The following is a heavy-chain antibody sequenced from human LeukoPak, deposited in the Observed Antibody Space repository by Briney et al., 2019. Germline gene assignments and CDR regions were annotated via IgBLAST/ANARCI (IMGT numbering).Heavy chain of an antibody. CDR2: LYYSGNA. CDR3: ARGSGTLLTYYFDY. D-gene: IGHD2-15*01. Sequence: SETLSLTCAVYGGSFSGYYWSWIRQPPGKGLEWIGSLYYSGNAYYNPSLRSRVTISVGTSKNQFSLKVTSVTAADTAVYYCARGSGTLLTYYFDYWGQGTLVTVSS. J-gene: IGHJ4*02. CDR1: GGSFSGYY. V-gene: IGHV4-34*01.